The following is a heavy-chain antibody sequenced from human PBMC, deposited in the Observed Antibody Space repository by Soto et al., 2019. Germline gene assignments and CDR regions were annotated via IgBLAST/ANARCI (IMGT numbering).Heavy chain of an antibody. CDR3: ARSPSSSWYGGGAFEV. V-gene: IGHV4-4*02. CDR1: GGSISSSNW. CDR2: IYHSGST. J-gene: IGHJ3*01. D-gene: IGHD6-13*01. Sequence: SETLSLTCAVSGGSISSSNWWSWVRQPPGKGLEWIGEIYHSGSTNYNPSVKSRITILVDKSKKQLSLKLNSVTAADTAVYYCARSPSSSWYGGGAFEVWGPGTMVTV.